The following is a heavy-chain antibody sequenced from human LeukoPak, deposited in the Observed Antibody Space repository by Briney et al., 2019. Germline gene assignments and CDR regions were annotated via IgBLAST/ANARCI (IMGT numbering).Heavy chain of an antibody. CDR3: ARVRSWLGNDGFDI. V-gene: IGHV3-21*01. CDR1: GFNFSSYS. Sequence: GGSLRLSCAVPGFNFSSYSMNWVRQAPGKGLEWVSFISSSSSYIYYADLVKGRFTISRDNAKNSLYLQMNSLRAEDTAVYYCARVRSWLGNDGFDIWGQGTMVTVSS. D-gene: IGHD3-10*01. CDR2: ISSSSSYI. J-gene: IGHJ3*02.